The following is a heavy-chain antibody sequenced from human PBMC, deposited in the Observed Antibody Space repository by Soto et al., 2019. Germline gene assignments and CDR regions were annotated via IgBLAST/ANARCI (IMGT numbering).Heavy chain of an antibody. D-gene: IGHD3-10*01. J-gene: IGHJ5*02. CDR1: GGSFSGYY. V-gene: IGHV4-34*01. Sequence: SETLSLTCAVYGGSFSGYYWSWIRQPPGKGLEWIGEINHSGSTNYNPSLKSRVTISVETSKNQFSLKLSSVTAADTAVYYCARGPTGGHYGSGSYYRRWFDPWGQGTLVTVSS. CDR3: ARGPTGGHYGSGSYYRRWFDP. CDR2: INHSGST.